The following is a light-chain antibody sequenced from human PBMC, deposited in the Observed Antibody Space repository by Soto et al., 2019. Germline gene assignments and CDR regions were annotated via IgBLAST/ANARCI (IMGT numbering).Light chain of an antibody. CDR3: GTWVMGLRVLA. CDR1: NSNIGNNY. J-gene: IGLJ1*01. Sequence: QSVLTQPPSVSAAPGQKVTISCSGSNSNIGNNYVYWYQQFPGAAPKLLMYESAKRASGIPDRFSGSKSGTAATLAITGKKIGAGANNWGGTWVMGLRVLAFGRGTRVTV. CDR2: ESA. V-gene: IGLV1-51*02.